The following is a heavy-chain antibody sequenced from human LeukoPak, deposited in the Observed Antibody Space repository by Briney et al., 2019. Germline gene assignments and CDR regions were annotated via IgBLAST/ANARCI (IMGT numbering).Heavy chain of an antibody. CDR3: AKAAIVVVPAAIARIH. CDR2: ISGSGGST. D-gene: IGHD2-2*02. Sequence: PGGSLRLSCAASGFTFSSYAMSWVRQAPGKGLEWVSAISGSGGSTYYADSVKGRFTISRDNFKNTLYLQMNSLRAEDTAVYYCAKAAIVVVPAAIARIHWGQGTLVTVSS. V-gene: IGHV3-23*01. CDR1: GFTFSSYA. J-gene: IGHJ4*02.